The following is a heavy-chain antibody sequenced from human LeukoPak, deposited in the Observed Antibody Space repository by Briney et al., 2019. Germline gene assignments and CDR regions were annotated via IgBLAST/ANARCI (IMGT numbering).Heavy chain of an antibody. V-gene: IGHV1-2*02. J-gene: IGHJ4*02. CDR1: RYTFTGYY. D-gene: IGHD6-13*01. Sequence: GASVKVSCKASRYTFTGYYMHWVRQAPGQGLEWMGWINPNSGGTNYAQKFQGRVTMTRDTSISTAYMELSRLRSDDTAVYYRAREGQQLLKYYFDYWGQGTLVTVSS. CDR3: AREGQQLLKYYFDY. CDR2: INPNSGGT.